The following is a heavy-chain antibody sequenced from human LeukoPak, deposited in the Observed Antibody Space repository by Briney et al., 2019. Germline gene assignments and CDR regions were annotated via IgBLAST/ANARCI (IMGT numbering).Heavy chain of an antibody. CDR2: IYHSGST. D-gene: IGHD5-24*01. CDR1: GGSISSGGYY. Sequence: PSQTLSLTCTVSGGSISSGGYYWGWIRQPPGKGLEWIGTIYHSGSTYYNPSLKSRVTISVDTSKNQFSLKLSSVTAADTAVYYCARNNGMTTIKGIYCDWFDPWGQGTLVTVSS. CDR3: ARNNGMTTIKGIYCDWFDP. V-gene: IGHV4-39*07. J-gene: IGHJ5*02.